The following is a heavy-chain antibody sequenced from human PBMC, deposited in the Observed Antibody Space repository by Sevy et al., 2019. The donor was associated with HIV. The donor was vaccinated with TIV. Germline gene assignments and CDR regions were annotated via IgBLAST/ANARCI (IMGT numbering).Heavy chain of an antibody. V-gene: IGHV1-46*01. J-gene: IGHJ6*02. CDR2: INPSGGST. CDR3: GRGPVTRTRHYYYYGMDV. Sequence: ASVKVSCKASGYTFTSYYMHWVRQAPGQGLEWMGIINPSGGSTSYAQKFQGRVTMTRDTSTSTVYMELSSLRSEDTAVYYCGRGPVTRTRHYYYYGMDVWGQGTTVTVSS. CDR1: GYTFTSYY. D-gene: IGHD2-21*02.